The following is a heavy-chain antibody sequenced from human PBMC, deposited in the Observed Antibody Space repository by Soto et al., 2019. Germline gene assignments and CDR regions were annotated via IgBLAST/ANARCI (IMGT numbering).Heavy chain of an antibody. CDR1: GCTFSSYP. D-gene: IGHD2-8*01. J-gene: IGHJ4*02. CDR2: ITYDGSGT. CDR3: VRGTNGWRGMDY. V-gene: IGHV3-74*01. Sequence: WVSLRLSCSPSGCTFSSYPIHWVRQAPGKGPVWVSRITYDGSGTTYADSVKGRFTVTRDNDKNTMYLQMSGLGAEATAVYHCVRGTNGWRGMDYWGQGTLVTVSS.